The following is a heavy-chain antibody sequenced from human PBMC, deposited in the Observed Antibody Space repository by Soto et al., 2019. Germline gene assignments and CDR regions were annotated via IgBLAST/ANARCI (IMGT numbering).Heavy chain of an antibody. CDR2: IYYSGST. J-gene: IGHJ6*03. V-gene: IGHV4-59*01. Sequence: SETLSLTCTVSSGSICSYYWSWIRQPPGKGLEWIGYIYYSGSTNYNPSLKSRVTISVDTSKNQFSLKLSSVTAADTAVYYCVRDPGYYGSGSYYYMDVWGKGTTVTVSS. D-gene: IGHD3-10*01. CDR1: SGSICSYY. CDR3: VRDPGYYGSGSYYYMDV.